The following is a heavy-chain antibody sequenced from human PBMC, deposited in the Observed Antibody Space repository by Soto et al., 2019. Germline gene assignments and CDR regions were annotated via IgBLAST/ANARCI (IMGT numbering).Heavy chain of an antibody. Sequence: QVQLQESGPGLVKPSETLSLTCTVSGGSISSYYWSWIRQPPGKGLEWIGFIFYSGSTSYNPSLKSRVTISIDTSEYQFSLKLNSVTAADTAVDYCASMIGDPVLSFDSWGQGTLGAVSS. CDR1: GGSISSYY. D-gene: IGHD3-10*02. CDR3: ASMIGDPVLSFDS. J-gene: IGHJ5*01. CDR2: IFYSGST. V-gene: IGHV4-59*01.